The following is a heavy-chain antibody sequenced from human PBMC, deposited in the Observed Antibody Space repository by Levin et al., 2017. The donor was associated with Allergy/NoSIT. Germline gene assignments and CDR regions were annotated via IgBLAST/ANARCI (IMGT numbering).Heavy chain of an antibody. D-gene: IGHD3-22*01. CDR2: INPSGGST. CDR3: ARAGGVLGVIKPYDY. CDR1: GYTFTSYY. V-gene: IGHV1-46*01. J-gene: IGHJ4*02. Sequence: ASVKVSCKASGYTFTSYYMHWVRQAPGQGLEWMGIINPSGGSTSYAQKFQGRVTMTRDTSTSTVYMELSSLRSEDTAVYYCARAGGVLGVIKPYDYWGQGTLVTVSS.